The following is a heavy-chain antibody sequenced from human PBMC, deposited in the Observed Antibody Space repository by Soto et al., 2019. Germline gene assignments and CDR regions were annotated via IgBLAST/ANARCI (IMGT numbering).Heavy chain of an antibody. J-gene: IGHJ5*02. D-gene: IGHD3-3*01. V-gene: IGHV3-30*18. Sequence: PGGSLRLSCAASGFTFSSYGMHWVRQAPGKGLEWVAVISYDGSNKYYADSVKGRFTISRDNSKNTLYLQMNSLRAEDTAVYYCAKGYSRTIFGVFDPWGQGTLVTVSS. CDR2: ISYDGSNK. CDR1: GFTFSSYG. CDR3: AKGYSRTIFGVFDP.